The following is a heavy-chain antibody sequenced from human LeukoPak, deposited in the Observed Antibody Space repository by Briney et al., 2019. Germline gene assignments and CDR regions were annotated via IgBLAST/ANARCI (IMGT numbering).Heavy chain of an antibody. J-gene: IGHJ4*02. D-gene: IGHD6-19*01. V-gene: IGHV4-39*01. CDR1: GGSISSASYY. CDR2: IYYTGST. CDR3: ARQAESRIAVAATGLYYFDY. Sequence: SETLSLTCTVSGGSISSASYYWGWIRQPPGKGLEWIGTIYYTGSTYYNPSLKSRVTISVDRSKNQFSLKLRSVTAADTAVYYCARQAESRIAVAATGLYYFDYWGQGTLVTVSS.